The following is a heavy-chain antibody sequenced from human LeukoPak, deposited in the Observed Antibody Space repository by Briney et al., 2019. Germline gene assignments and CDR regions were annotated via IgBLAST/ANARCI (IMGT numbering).Heavy chain of an antibody. CDR1: GYTLTELS. CDR2: FDPEDGET. D-gene: IGHD2-15*01. V-gene: IGHV1-24*01. J-gene: IGHJ4*02. CDR3: ATAKVFCSGGSCRNYYFDY. Sequence: ASVKVSCKVSGYTLTELSMHRVRQAPGKGLEWMGGFDPEDGETIYAQKFQGRVTMTEDTSTDTAYMELSSLRSEDTAVYYCATAKVFCSGGSCRNYYFDYWGQGTLVTVSS.